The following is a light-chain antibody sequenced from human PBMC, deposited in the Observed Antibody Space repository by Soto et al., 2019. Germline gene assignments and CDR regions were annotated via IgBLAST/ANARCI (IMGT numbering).Light chain of an antibody. J-gene: IGKJ5*01. Sequence: EIVLTQSPGTLSLSPGESATLSCRASQRVYSNLAWYQQRPGQAPMLLIYGASTRATGVPARFSGRGSGTEFTLTISSLQSEDFAVYYCQQYTIWPPNTFGQGTRLEI. V-gene: IGKV3-15*01. CDR2: GAS. CDR1: QRVYSN. CDR3: QQYTIWPPNT.